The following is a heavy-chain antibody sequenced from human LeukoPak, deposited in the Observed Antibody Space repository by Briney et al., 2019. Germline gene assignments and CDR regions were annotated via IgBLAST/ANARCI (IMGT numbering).Heavy chain of an antibody. CDR1: GYSISSSYY. V-gene: IGHV4-38-2*01. CDR2: IYHSGST. CDR3: ASLPSNTVTHDY. J-gene: IGHJ4*02. D-gene: IGHD4-11*01. Sequence: RSETLSLTCAVSGYSISSSYYWGWIRQPPGKGLEWIGTIYHSGSTHYNPSLKSRVTLSVDTSKNQFSLKLRSVTAADTAVYYCASLPSNTVTHDYWGQGTLVTVSS.